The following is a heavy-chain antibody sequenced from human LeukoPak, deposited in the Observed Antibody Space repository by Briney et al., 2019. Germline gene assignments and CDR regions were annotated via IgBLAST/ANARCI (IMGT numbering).Heavy chain of an antibody. D-gene: IGHD2-2*01. V-gene: IGHV4-30-4*01. J-gene: IGHJ6*04. CDR2: IYYSGST. CDR1: GGSISSGDYY. Sequence: SETLSLTRTVSGGSISSGDYYRSWIRQPPGKGLEWIGYIYYSGSTYYNPSLKSRVTISVDTSKNQFSLKLSSVTAADTAVYYCAREDIVVVPAAMYGMDVWGKGTTVTVSS. CDR3: AREDIVVVPAAMYGMDV.